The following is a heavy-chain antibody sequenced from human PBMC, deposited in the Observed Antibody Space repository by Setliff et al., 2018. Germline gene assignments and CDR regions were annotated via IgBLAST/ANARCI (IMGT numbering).Heavy chain of an antibody. CDR1: GGPFSGYY. CDR2: IYYSGST. CDR3: ARAGPTVTFFRVLVISWWDP. V-gene: IGHV4-34*01. J-gene: IGHJ5*02. Sequence: SETLSLTCAVYGGPFSGYYWSWIRQPPGKGLEWIGSIYYSGSTYYNPSLKSRVTISVDTSKNQFSLKLSSVTAADTAVYYCARAGPTVTFFRVLVISWWDPWGQGSLVTVSS. D-gene: IGHD3-3*01.